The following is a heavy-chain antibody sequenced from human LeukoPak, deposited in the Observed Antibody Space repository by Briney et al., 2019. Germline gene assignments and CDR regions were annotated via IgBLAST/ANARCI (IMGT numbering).Heavy chain of an antibody. CDR1: GFTFNSYA. CDR2: ISYDGSNK. D-gene: IGHD6-19*01. V-gene: IGHV3-30-3*01. J-gene: IGHJ4*02. CDR3: AKDVWSGWRDSQIDY. Sequence: PGRSLRLSCAASGFTFNSYAMHWVRQAPGKGLEWVAVISYDGSNKYYADSVKDRFTISRDNSKNTLYLQMNSLRAEDTAVYYCAKDVWSGWRDSQIDYWGQGTLVTVSS.